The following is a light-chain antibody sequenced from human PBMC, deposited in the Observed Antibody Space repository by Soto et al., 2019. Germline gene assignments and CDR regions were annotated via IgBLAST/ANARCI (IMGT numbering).Light chain of an antibody. V-gene: IGKV3-15*01. J-gene: IGKJ1*01. Sequence: EIVLTQSPGTLSLSPGERATLSCRASQSVSSNLAWYQQKPGQAPRLLIYSASTRATGIPARFSGSGSGTEFTLTISSLQSEDFAVYYCQQYNNWLRAFGQGTKVDIK. CDR1: QSVSSN. CDR2: SAS. CDR3: QQYNNWLRA.